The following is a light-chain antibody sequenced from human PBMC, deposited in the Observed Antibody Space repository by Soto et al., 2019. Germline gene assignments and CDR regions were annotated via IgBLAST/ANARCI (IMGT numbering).Light chain of an antibody. CDR3: QQYNSYTIT. CDR2: DAS. CDR1: QDINNY. J-gene: IGKJ5*01. Sequence: DIQMTQSPSSLSASVGNRFTITCQASQDINNYLNWYQQKPGKAPKLLISDASNLETGVPSRLSGSRFGTDFTFTISSMQPEDIATYYCQQYNSYTITFGHGTRLEIK. V-gene: IGKV1-33*01.